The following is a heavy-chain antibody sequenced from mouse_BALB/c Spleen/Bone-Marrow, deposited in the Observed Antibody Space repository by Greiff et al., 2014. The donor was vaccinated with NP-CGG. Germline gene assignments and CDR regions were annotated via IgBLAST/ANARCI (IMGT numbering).Heavy chain of an antibody. D-gene: IGHD3-2*01. Sequence: VKLQESGAELVRPGTSVKVSCKASGYAFTNYLIEWIKQRPGQGLEWIGVSNPGSGGTNYNEKFKGKATLTADKSSSTAYMQLSSLTSDDSAVYFCARETVRGFAYGGQGTLVTVSA. CDR2: SNPGSGGT. V-gene: IGHV1-54*01. CDR3: ARETVRGFAY. CDR1: GYAFTNYL. J-gene: IGHJ3*01.